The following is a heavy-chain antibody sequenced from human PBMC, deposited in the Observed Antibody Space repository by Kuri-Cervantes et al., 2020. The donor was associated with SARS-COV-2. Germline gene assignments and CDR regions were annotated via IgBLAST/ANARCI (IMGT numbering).Heavy chain of an antibody. CDR2: INPNSGGT. CDR1: GYTFTGYY. J-gene: IGHJ4*02. CDR3: ARGCSSTSCYSGHCSGGSCYSGY. Sequence: ASVKVSCKASGYTFTGYYMHWVRQAPGKGLEWMGWINPNSGGTNYAQKFQGRVTMTSDTSISTAYMELSRLRSDDTAVYYCARGCSSTSCYSGHCSGGSCYSGYWGQGTLVTVSS. D-gene: IGHD2-15*01. V-gene: IGHV1-2*02.